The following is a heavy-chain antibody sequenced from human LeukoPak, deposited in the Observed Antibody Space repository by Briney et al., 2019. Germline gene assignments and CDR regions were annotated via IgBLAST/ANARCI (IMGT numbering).Heavy chain of an antibody. J-gene: IGHJ1*01. CDR3: AREGSYDSSAYQYFQH. V-gene: IGHV4-59*01. CDR1: GASISGWY. D-gene: IGHD3-22*01. Sequence: SETLSLTCTVSGASISGWYWSWIRQPPGKGLEWIGYIYYSGSTNYNPSLKSRVTISVDTSKNQFSLKLSSVTAADTAVYYCAREGSYDSSAYQYFQHWGQGTLVTVSS. CDR2: IYYSGST.